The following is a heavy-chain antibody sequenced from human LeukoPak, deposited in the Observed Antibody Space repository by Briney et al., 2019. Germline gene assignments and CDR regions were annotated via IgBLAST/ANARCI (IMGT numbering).Heavy chain of an antibody. Sequence: SETLSLTCSVPGGSVRSYYWSWIRQFAGKELQWIGCIYTSGSTDYNPSLKSRVTISVDRSRNLIFLNLRSVTAADTAVYYCAGGPAWAGTAFDFWGQGSRVTVSS. V-gene: IGHV4-4*09. CDR1: GGSVRSYY. J-gene: IGHJ4*02. D-gene: IGHD6-19*01. CDR2: IYTSGST. CDR3: AGGPAWAGTAFDF.